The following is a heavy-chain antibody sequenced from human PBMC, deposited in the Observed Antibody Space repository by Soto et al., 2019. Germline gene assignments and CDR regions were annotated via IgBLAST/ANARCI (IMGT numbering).Heavy chain of an antibody. Sequence: GESLKISCKGSGYIFTTYWIGWVRQMPGKGLEWMGIIYPGDSDTRYSPSFQGQVTISADKSINTAYLQWRSLKASDSAMYYCARVDREYYYYYGMDVWGQGTTVTVSS. CDR3: ARVDREYYYYYGMDV. V-gene: IGHV5-51*01. J-gene: IGHJ6*02. CDR2: IYPGDSDT. CDR1: GYIFTTYW.